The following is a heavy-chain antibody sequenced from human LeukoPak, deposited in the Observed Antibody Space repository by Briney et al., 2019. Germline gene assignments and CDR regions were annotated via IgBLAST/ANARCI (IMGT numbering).Heavy chain of an antibody. D-gene: IGHD6-19*01. CDR1: GYSISSGYY. Sequence: SETLSLTCTVSGYSISSGYYWGWIRQPPGKGLEWIGSIYHSGSTYYNPSLKSRVTISVDTSKNQFSLKLSSVTAADTAVYYCARYDVGWYYFDYWGQGTLVTVSS. V-gene: IGHV4-38-2*02. CDR3: ARYDVGWYYFDY. J-gene: IGHJ4*02. CDR2: IYHSGST.